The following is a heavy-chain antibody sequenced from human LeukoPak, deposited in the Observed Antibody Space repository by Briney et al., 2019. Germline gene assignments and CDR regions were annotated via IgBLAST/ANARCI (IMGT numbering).Heavy chain of an antibody. V-gene: IGHV3-74*01. D-gene: IGHD5-18*01. Sequence: GGSLRLSCAASGFTFSSYWMHWVRHTPGKGLVWVSRIKGDGSSTSYTDSVKGRFTISRDNARNTLYLQMNSLRSEDTAVYYCARDGYSFGHDFDYWGQGTLVTVSS. CDR2: IKGDGSST. CDR1: GFTFSSYW. J-gene: IGHJ4*02. CDR3: ARDGYSFGHDFDY.